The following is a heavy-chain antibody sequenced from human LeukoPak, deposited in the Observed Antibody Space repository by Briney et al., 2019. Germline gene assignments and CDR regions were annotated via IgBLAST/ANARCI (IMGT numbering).Heavy chain of an antibody. V-gene: IGHV4-30-4*01. J-gene: IGHJ3*02. Sequence: PSQTLSLTCTVSGGSISSGDYYWSWIRQPPGKCLEWIGYIYYSGSTYYNPSLKSRVTISVDTSKNQFSLKLSSVTAADTAVYYCARSADDSEEEDAFDIWGQGTMVTVSS. CDR3: ARSADDSEEEDAFDI. CDR2: IYYSGST. D-gene: IGHD1-26*01. CDR1: GGSISSGDYY.